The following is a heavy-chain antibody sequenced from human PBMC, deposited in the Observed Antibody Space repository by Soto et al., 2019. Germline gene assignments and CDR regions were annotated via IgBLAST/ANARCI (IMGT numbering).Heavy chain of an antibody. J-gene: IGHJ4*02. CDR1: GFAFSSYW. CDR2: INSDGGST. CDR3: ARDRGVNDFWSGYFGY. V-gene: IGHV3-74*01. D-gene: IGHD3-3*01. Sequence: PGGSLRLSCAASGFAFSSYWMHWVRQAPGKGLVWVSRINSDGGSTSYADSVKGRFTISRDNAKNTLYLQMNSLRAEDTAVYYCARDRGVNDFWSGYFGYWGQGILVNVS.